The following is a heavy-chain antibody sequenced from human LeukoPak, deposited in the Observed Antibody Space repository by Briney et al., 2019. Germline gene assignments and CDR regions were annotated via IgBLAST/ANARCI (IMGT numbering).Heavy chain of an antibody. CDR3: TRSYVDTAMVFDY. Sequence: GGSLRLSCTASGFTFGDYAMSWVRQAPGKGLEWVGFIRSKAYGGTTEYAASVKGRFTISRDDSKSIAYLQMNSLKTEDTAVYYCTRSYVDTAMVFDYWGQGTLVTVSS. CDR2: IRSKAYGGTT. J-gene: IGHJ4*02. CDR1: GFTFGDYA. V-gene: IGHV3-49*04. D-gene: IGHD5-18*01.